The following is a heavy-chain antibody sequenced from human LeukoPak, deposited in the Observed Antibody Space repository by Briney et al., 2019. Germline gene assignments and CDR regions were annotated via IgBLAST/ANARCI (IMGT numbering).Heavy chain of an antibody. CDR3: VRDRLDGSYEN. CDR1: GFTFSSNW. D-gene: IGHD3-16*01. CDR2: INNEGSAK. J-gene: IGHJ4*02. Sequence: GGPLRLPCAASGFTFSSNWMTGFRQKPGKGREWVASINNEGSAKYYTESLKGRFTISRGNSKSSLYLQMDSLRVEDTAVYYCVRDRLDGSYENWGQGTLVTVSS. V-gene: IGHV3-7*01.